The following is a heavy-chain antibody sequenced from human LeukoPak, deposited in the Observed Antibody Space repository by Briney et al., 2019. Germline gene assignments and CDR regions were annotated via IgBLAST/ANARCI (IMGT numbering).Heavy chain of an antibody. CDR3: VGAAADTTPRP. CDR2: VSNDGSST. J-gene: IGHJ4*02. CDR1: GFTLSNYW. V-gene: IGHV3-74*01. Sequence: QLGESLKISCAASGFTLSNYWMHWVRQGPGKGLVWVSRVSNDGSSTAYADSVRGRFTISRDNAKNTLYLQMNSLRAEDTAVYYCVGAAADTTPRPWGQGTLVTVSS. D-gene: IGHD6-13*01.